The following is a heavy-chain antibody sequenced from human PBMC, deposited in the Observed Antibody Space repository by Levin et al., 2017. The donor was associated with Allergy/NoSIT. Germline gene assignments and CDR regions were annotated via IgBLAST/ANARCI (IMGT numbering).Heavy chain of an antibody. CDR2: INHSGST. D-gene: IGHD3-10*01. Sequence: SETLSLTCAVYGGSFSGYYWSWIRQPPGKGLEWIGEINHSGSTNYNPSLKSRVTISVDTSKNQFSLKLSSVTAADTAVYYCTRGRPFYYYGSGSYFALGYWGQGTLVTVSS. CDR3: TRGRPFYYYGSGSYFALGY. CDR1: GGSFSGYY. V-gene: IGHV4-34*01. J-gene: IGHJ4*02.